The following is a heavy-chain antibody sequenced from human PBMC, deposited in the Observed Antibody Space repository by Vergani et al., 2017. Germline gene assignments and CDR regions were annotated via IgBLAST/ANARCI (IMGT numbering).Heavy chain of an antibody. CDR3: ARGPVLNWFDP. Sequence: VQLLESGGGVVQPGRSLRLSCAASGFTFSSYGMHWVRQAPGKGLEWVAVISYDGSNKYYADSVKGRFTISRDNSKNTLYLQMNSLRAEDTAVYYCARGPVLNWFDPWGQGTLVTVSS. V-gene: IGHV3-30*03. CDR1: GFTFSSYG. CDR2: ISYDGSNK. J-gene: IGHJ5*02.